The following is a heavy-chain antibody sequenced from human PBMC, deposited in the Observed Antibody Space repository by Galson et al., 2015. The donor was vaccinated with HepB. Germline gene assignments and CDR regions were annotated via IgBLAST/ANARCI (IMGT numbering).Heavy chain of an antibody. CDR2: ISSSGNIP. J-gene: IGHJ4*02. CDR1: GLTFSDYY. CDR3: AREHSYYFDS. Sequence: SLRLSCAASGLTFSDYYMTWIRQAPGKGLEWVSYISSSGNIPYYADSVKGRFTISRDNAKISLYLQMNSLRAEDTAVYYCAREHSYYFDSWGQGTLVTVSS. D-gene: IGHD1-26*01. V-gene: IGHV3-11*01.